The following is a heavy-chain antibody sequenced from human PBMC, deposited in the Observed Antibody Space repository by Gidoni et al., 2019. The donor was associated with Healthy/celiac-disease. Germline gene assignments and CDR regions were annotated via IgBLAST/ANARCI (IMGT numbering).Heavy chain of an antibody. V-gene: IGHV4-59*01. D-gene: IGHD3-22*01. CDR3: ARVPYDSPDY. Sequence: QVQLQESGPGLVKPSETLSLTCPVSGGSISSYYWSWIRQPPGKGLEWIGYIYYSGSTNYNPSLKSRVTISVDTAKNQFSLKLSSVTAADTAVYYCARVPYDSPDYWGQGTLVTVSS. CDR2: IYYSGST. CDR1: GGSISSYY. J-gene: IGHJ4*02.